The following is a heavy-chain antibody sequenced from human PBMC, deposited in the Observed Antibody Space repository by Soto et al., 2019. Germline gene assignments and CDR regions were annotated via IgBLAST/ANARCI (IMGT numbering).Heavy chain of an antibody. V-gene: IGHV1-69*18. Sequence: VQMVQSVAEVQEPGSSVKVSCTNAGDTFSHYVMSWLRQAPGQGLEWMGSLAPISGSPNYAERFEGRLTISADAGTSTMYMELRRLKYDDKDVYYCARNGVGSRRWGQRTMGTVSS. J-gene: IGHJ3*01. CDR1: GDTFSHYV. CDR3: ARNGVGSRR. D-gene: IGHD1-26*01. CDR2: LAPISGSP.